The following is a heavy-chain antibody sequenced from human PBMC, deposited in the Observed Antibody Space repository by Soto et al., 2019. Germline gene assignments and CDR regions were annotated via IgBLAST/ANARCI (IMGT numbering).Heavy chain of an antibody. CDR2: INAGNGNT. V-gene: IGHV1-3*01. J-gene: IGHJ6*02. CDR3: ARVLPYYYGMDV. Sequence: QVQLVQSGEEVKKPGASVKVSCKASGYTFTSYAMHWVRQAPGQRREWMGWINAGNGNTKYSQKFKGRVTITRDTSASTDYMELSSLRSEDTAVYYCARVLPYYYGMDVWGQGTTVTVSS. CDR1: GYTFTSYA.